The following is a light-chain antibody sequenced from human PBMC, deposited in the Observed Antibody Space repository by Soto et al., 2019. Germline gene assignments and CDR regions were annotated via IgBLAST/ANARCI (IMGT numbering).Light chain of an antibody. CDR1: QSVGSN. V-gene: IGKV3-11*01. CDR3: QQRTNWFA. J-gene: IGKJ3*01. Sequence: EIVLTQSPDTLSLSPGERVTLSCRASQSVGSNLAWYQQKPGQAPRLLIYGASTRASGIPARFSGSGSGTDFTLTISSLDPEDRAIYYCQQRTNWFAFGPGTRVDIK. CDR2: GAS.